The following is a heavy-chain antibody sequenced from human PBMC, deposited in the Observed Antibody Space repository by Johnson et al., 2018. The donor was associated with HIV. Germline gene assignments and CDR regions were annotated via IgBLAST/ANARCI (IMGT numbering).Heavy chain of an antibody. CDR3: ARGVTARAPLLI. V-gene: IGHV3-64*01. CDR2: ISSKGGST. J-gene: IGHJ3*02. Sequence: VQLVESGGGLVQPGGSLRLSCAASGFTFSSYDMHWVRQATGKGLEYVSGISSKGGSTYYANSVKGRFTISRDNSKNTLFLQMNSLRAEDTAVYFCARGVTARAPLLIWGQGTMVTVSS. CDR1: GFTFSSYD. D-gene: IGHD6-6*01.